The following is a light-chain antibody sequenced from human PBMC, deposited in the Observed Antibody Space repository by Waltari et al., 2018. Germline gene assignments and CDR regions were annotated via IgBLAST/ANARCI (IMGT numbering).Light chain of an antibody. J-gene: IGLJ3*02. Sequence: QSALTQPPSTSEAPGQRVSISCSGASSHTGTHTVSLYRPLPGTAPKLLIYNNDQPPSGVPDRFSGSKSGTSASLAINGLQSEDEADYYCAAWDGSLFNWVFGKGTKLTV. CDR3: AAWDGSLFNWV. CDR1: SSHTGTHT. CDR2: NND. V-gene: IGLV1-44*01.